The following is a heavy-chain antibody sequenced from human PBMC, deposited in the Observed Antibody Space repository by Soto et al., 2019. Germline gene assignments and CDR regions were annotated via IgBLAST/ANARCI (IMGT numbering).Heavy chain of an antibody. CDR2: IATYNSNK. CDR3: ARVLRGVVNWFDP. J-gene: IGHJ5*02. D-gene: IGHD3-10*01. CDR1: GDTFTNFG. V-gene: IGHV1-18*01. Sequence: ASVKVSCKTSGDTFTNFGLSWVRQAPGQGLEWMGWIATYNSNKNYAQKFQGRLTLTTDASTSTGYMELKSLEYDDTAVYYCARVLRGVVNWFDPWGQGTLVTVSS.